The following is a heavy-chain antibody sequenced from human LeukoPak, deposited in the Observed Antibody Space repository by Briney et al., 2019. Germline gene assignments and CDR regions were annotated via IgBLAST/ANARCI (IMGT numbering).Heavy chain of an antibody. J-gene: IGHJ3*02. D-gene: IGHD2-15*01. CDR1: GFTFSSYA. V-gene: IGHV3-23*01. CDR3: AKPPNHRYCSGGSCYHDFHAFDI. Sequence: GGSLRLSCAASGFTFSSYAMSWVRQAPGKGLEWVSAISGSGGSTYYADSVKGRFTISRDNSRNTLYLQMNSLRAEDTAVYYCAKPPNHRYCSGGSCYHDFHAFDIWGQGTMVTVSS. CDR2: ISGSGGST.